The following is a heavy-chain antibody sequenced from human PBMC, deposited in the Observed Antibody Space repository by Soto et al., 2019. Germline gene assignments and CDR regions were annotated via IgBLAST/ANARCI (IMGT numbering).Heavy chain of an antibody. D-gene: IGHD3-9*01. CDR1: GVSISSYY. Sequence: PSETLSLTCTVSGVSISSYYWSWIRQPPGKGLEWIGYIYYSGSTNYNPSLKSRVTISVDTSKNQFSLKLSSVTAADTAVYYCARMVGLRYFDWLAYTHYFGYWGQGTLVTVSS. V-gene: IGHV4-59*01. CDR2: IYYSGST. CDR3: ARMVGLRYFDWLAYTHYFGY. J-gene: IGHJ4*02.